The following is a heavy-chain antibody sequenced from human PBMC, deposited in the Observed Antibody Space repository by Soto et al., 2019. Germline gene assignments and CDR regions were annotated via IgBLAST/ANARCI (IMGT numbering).Heavy chain of an antibody. Sequence: SETLSLTCTVSGGSISSYYWSWIRQPPGKGLEWIGYIYYSGSTNYNPSLKSRVTISVDTSKNQFSLKLSSVTAADTAVYYCARDRRNDFWGGAAGNWFDPWGQGTLVTVSS. D-gene: IGHD3-3*01. CDR1: GGSISSYY. V-gene: IGHV4-59*01. CDR2: IYYSGST. CDR3: ARDRRNDFWGGAAGNWFDP. J-gene: IGHJ5*02.